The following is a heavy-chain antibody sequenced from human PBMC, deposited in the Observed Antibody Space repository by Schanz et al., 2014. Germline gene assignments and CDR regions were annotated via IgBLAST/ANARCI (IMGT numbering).Heavy chain of an antibody. V-gene: IGHV3-66*01. CDR2: IYGGGRT. CDR3: AGGLTVVGWWKFDS. D-gene: IGHD2-15*01. J-gene: IGHJ5*01. Sequence: VQLVESGGGLVQSGRSLRLYCAASGFTFSDYYMNWIRQAPGKGLEWVSIIYGGGRTYHADSVRDRFIMSRDNSKNTVYLQMNSLRVEDTAVYYCAGGLTVVGWWKFDSWGQGTLVTVSS. CDR1: GFTFSDYY.